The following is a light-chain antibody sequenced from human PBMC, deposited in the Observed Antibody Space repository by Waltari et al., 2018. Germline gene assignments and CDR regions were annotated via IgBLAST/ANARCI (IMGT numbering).Light chain of an antibody. CDR3: QQYVRLPAT. V-gene: IGKV3-20*01. J-gene: IGKJ1*01. Sequence: EIVFTQSPGSLSSSPGERVTLSCRASQSVSRSLAWYQQKPGQAPRLLIFGASNRATGIPDRFSGSGSETDFSLTISRLEPEDFAVYYCQQYVRLPATFGRGTKVEIK. CDR1: QSVSRS. CDR2: GAS.